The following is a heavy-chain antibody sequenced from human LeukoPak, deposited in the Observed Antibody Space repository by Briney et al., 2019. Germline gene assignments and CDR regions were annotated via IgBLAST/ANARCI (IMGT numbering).Heavy chain of an antibody. J-gene: IGHJ4*02. CDR3: ARESRTSGYSNFYFDY. V-gene: IGHV4-59*01. D-gene: IGHD3-22*01. Sequence: SETLSLTCSVYGGSLNGYYWSWIRQPPGKGLEWIGYIYYSGSTNYNPSLKSRVTISVDTSKNQFSLKLSSVTAADTAVYYCARESRTSGYSNFYFDYWGQGTLVTVSS. CDR2: IYYSGST. CDR1: GGSLNGYY.